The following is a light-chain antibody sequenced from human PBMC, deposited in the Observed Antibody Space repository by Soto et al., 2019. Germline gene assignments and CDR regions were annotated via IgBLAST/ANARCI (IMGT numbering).Light chain of an antibody. CDR3: QVWDSSTAWV. Sequence: SYELTQPLSVSVAPGQTARITCGGNNIGSKSVHWYQQKQGQAPVLVIYRDRNRPSGIPERFSGSNSGNTATLTISRAQAGDEADYYCQVWDSSTAWVFGGGTKLTVL. V-gene: IGLV3-9*01. CDR1: NIGSKS. CDR2: RDR. J-gene: IGLJ3*02.